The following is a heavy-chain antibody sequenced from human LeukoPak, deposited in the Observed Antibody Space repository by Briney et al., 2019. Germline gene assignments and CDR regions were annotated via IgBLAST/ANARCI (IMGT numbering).Heavy chain of an antibody. D-gene: IGHD3-22*01. CDR3: ARDADSSGYYGWFDP. Sequence: GGSLRLSCAASGFTFSSYGMHWVRQAPGKGLEWEAVIWYDGSNKYYADSVKGRFTISRDNSKNTLYLQMNSLRAEDTAVYYCARDADSSGYYGWFDPWGQGTLVTVSS. J-gene: IGHJ5*02. CDR1: GFTFSSYG. CDR2: IWYDGSNK. V-gene: IGHV3-33*01.